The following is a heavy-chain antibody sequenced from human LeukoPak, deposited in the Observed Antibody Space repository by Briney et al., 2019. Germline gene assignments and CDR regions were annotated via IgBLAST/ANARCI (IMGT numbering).Heavy chain of an antibody. Sequence: SETLSLTCAVSDYSISSAYYWGWIRQPPGKGLEWIGSIYHSGSTDYNPSLKRRVTISVDTSKNQFSLKLRSVTAADTAVYYCARDQAYCGGDCYFDFWGQGTLVTVSS. D-gene: IGHD2-21*02. J-gene: IGHJ4*02. V-gene: IGHV4-38-2*02. CDR2: IYHSGST. CDR1: DYSISSAYY. CDR3: ARDQAYCGGDCYFDF.